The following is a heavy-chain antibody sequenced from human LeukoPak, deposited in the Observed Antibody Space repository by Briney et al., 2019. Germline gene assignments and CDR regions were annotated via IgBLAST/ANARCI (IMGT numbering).Heavy chain of an antibody. CDR3: ARRDYGSGSLIFDY. D-gene: IGHD3-10*01. J-gene: IGHJ4*02. Sequence: SETLSLTCTVSGGSISSSSYYWGWICQPPGKGLEWIGSIYYSGSTYYNPSLKSRVTISVDTSKNQFSLKLSSVTAADTAVYYCARRDYGSGSLIFDYWGQGTLVTVSS. V-gene: IGHV4-39*01. CDR2: IYYSGST. CDR1: GGSISSSSYY.